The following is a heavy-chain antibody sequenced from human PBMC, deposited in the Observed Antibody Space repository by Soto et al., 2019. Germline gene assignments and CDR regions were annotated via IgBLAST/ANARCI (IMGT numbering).Heavy chain of an antibody. CDR3: ARDQGRTVTRGDWFDP. Sequence: GGSLRLSCAASGFMFSTYAMHWVRQAPGKGLEWVAVISYDGSDIYYGDSGKGRFTISRDNSRNTLYLEMNSLQTEDTAVFYCARDQGRTVTRGDWFDPWGQGTLVTVAS. D-gene: IGHD6-19*01. V-gene: IGHV3-30-3*01. CDR2: ISYDGSDI. CDR1: GFMFSTYA. J-gene: IGHJ5*02.